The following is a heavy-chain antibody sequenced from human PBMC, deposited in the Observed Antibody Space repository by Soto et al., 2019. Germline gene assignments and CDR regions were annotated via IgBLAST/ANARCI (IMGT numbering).Heavy chain of an antibody. CDR1: GFTCSSYA. J-gene: IGHJ3*02. V-gene: IGHV3-30-3*01. Sequence: QVQLVESGGGVVQPGRSLRLSCAASGFTCSSYAMHWVRQAPGKGLEWVAVISYDGSNKYYAYSVKGRFTISRDNSKNTLYLQMNSLRAEDTAVYYCARGRHNAFDIWGQGTMVTVSS. CDR3: ARGRHNAFDI. D-gene: IGHD1-1*01. CDR2: ISYDGSNK.